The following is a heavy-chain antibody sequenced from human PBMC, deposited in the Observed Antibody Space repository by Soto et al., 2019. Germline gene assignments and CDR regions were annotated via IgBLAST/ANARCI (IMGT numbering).Heavy chain of an antibody. J-gene: IGHJ6*02. V-gene: IGHV3-9*01. CDR2: ISWNSGSI. CDR1: GFTFDDYA. CDR3: AKDRYDYVWGSYQDV. D-gene: IGHD3-16*02. Sequence: GGSLRLSCAASGFTFDDYAMHWVRQAPGKGLEWVSGISWNSGSIGYADSVKGRFTISRDNAKNSLYLQMNSLRAEDTALYYCAKDRYDYVWGSYQDVWGQGTTVTVSS.